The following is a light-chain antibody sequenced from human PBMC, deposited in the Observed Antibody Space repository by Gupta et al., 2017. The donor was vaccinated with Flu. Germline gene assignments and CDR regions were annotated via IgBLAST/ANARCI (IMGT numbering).Light chain of an antibody. V-gene: IGKV1-27*01. CDR2: AAS. J-gene: IGKJ4*01. Sequence: DIQMTQSPYSLSASVGDRVTITFRASQGISNYLAWYQQKPGKVPKLLIYAASPLQLGVPPRFSGSSCWTYFTLTISCLQPVDVATYYCRKENSAPITLGGGTKVDIK. CDR1: QGISNY. CDR3: RKENSAPIT.